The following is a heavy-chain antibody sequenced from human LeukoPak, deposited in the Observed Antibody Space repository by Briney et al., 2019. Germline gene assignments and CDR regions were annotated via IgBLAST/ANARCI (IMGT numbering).Heavy chain of an antibody. CDR3: AKDSGWIQFID. D-gene: IGHD5-18*01. V-gene: IGHV3-23*01. CDR2: ISGSGRST. CDR1: GFTFSSYA. J-gene: IGHJ4*02. Sequence: GGSLRLSCTASGFTFSSYAMSWVRQTPGKGLEWVSAISGSGRSTFYVDSVKGRFTISRDNSKNTLYLQMNSLRAEDTGVYYCAKDSGWIQFIDWGQGTPVTVSS.